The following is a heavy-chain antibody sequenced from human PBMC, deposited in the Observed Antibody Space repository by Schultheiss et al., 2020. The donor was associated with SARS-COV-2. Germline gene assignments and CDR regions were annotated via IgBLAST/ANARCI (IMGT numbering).Heavy chain of an antibody. Sequence: SETLSLTCTVSGGSISSGGYYWSWIRQHPGKGLEWIGYIYYSGSTYYNPSLKSRVTISVDTSKNQFSLKLSSVTAADTAVYYCARERAGAITIFGVVTRYGMDVWGQGTTVSGSS. CDR2: IYYSGST. CDR1: GGSISSGGYY. D-gene: IGHD3-3*01. J-gene: IGHJ6*02. V-gene: IGHV4-31*03. CDR3: ARERAGAITIFGVVTRYGMDV.